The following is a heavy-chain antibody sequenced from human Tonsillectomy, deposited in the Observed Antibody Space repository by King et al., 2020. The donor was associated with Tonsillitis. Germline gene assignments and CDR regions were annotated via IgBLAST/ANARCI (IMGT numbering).Heavy chain of an antibody. CDR1: GYSFTNYA. CDR3: ARDSGYSYAFDI. CDR2: ISAYNDNT. J-gene: IGHJ3*02. D-gene: IGHD5-18*01. V-gene: IGHV1-18*01. Sequence: QLVQSGAEVRKPGASVKVSCKASGYSFTNYAISWVRQAPGQGLEWMGWISAYNDNTNYAQKFQGRVTMTTDTSTSTAYMELRSLRSDDTAVYYCARDSGYSYAFDIWGQGTMVTVSS.